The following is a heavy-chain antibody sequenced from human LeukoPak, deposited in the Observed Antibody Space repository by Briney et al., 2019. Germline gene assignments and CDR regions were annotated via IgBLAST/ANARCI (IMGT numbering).Heavy chain of an antibody. Sequence: PGGSLRLSRTASGFTFSDHYMDWVRQAPGKGLEWVGRIRNKARSYTTEYAASVKGRFTISRDDSKNSLYLQMNSLKTEDTAVYYCARSGSYAALHYWGQGALLTVSS. D-gene: IGHD1-26*01. V-gene: IGHV3-72*01. CDR2: IRNKARSYTT. CDR3: ARSGSYAALHY. J-gene: IGHJ4*02. CDR1: GFTFSDHY.